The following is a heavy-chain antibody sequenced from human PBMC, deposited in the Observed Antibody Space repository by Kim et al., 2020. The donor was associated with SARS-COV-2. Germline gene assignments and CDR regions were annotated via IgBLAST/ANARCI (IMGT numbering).Heavy chain of an antibody. CDR3: APEPTIFGVVVIDFDY. J-gene: IGHJ4*02. CDR1: GYTFTGYY. CDR2: INPNSGGT. V-gene: IGHV1-2*06. Sequence: ASVKVSCKASGYTFTGYYMHWVRQAPGQGLEWMGRINPNSGGTNYAQKLQGRVTMTRDTSISTAYMDLSSLRSDDTAVYYCAPEPTIFGVVVIDFDYCGQGAQVTVSS. D-gene: IGHD3-3*01.